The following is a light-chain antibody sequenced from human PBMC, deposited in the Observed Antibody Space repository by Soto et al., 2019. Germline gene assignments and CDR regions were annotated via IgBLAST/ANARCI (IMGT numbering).Light chain of an antibody. J-gene: IGLJ3*02. CDR3: SSYTSSSTWV. V-gene: IGLV2-14*01. CDR2: EVN. Sequence: QSALTQPASVSGSPGQSITISCTGTSSDVGGYNFVSWYQQSPGKAPKVMIYEVNNRPSGVSNRFSGSKSGNTASLTISGLQAEDEADYYCSSYTSSSTWVFGGGTQLTVL. CDR1: SSDVGGYNF.